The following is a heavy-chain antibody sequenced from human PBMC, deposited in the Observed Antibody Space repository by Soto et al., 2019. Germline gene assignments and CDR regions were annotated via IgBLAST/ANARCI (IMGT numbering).Heavy chain of an antibody. CDR2: IKSKTDGGTT. D-gene: IGHD3-3*01. CDR1: GFTFSNAW. CDR3: TTDWATYYDFWSEIGGMDV. V-gene: IGHV3-15*07. Sequence: GGSLRLSCAASGFTFSNAWMNWVRQAPGKGLEWVGRIKSKTDGGTTDYAAPVKGRFTISRDDSKNTLYLQMNSLKTEDTAVYYCTTDWATYYDFWSEIGGMDVWGQGTTVTVSS. J-gene: IGHJ6*02.